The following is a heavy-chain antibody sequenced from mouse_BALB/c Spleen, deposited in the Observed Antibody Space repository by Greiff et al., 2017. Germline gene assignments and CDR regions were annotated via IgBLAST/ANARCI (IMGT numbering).Heavy chain of an antibody. Sequence: VQLQQSGPQLVRPGASVKISCKASGYSFTSYWMHWVKQRPGQGLEWIGMIDPSDSETRLNQKFKDKATLTVDKSSSTAYMQLSSPTSEDSAVYYCARPYYGNPYAMDYWGQGTSVTVSS. CDR1: GYSFTSYW. J-gene: IGHJ4*01. CDR3: ARPYYGNPYAMDY. V-gene: IGHV1S126*01. CDR2: IDPSDSET. D-gene: IGHD2-10*01.